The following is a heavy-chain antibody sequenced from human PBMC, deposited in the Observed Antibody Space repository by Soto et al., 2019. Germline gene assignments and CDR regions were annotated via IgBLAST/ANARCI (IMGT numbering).Heavy chain of an antibody. J-gene: IGHJ4*02. CDR3: AKDKPVSSWGPVDY. V-gene: IGHV3-23*01. CDR2: ISGSGGST. D-gene: IGHD6-13*01. CDR1: GFTFSSYA. Sequence: SLRLSCAASGFTFSSYAMSWVRQAPGKGLEWVSAISGSGGSTYYADSVKGRFTISRDNPKNTLYLQMNSLRAEDTAVYYCAKDKPVSSWGPVDYWGQGTLVTAPQ.